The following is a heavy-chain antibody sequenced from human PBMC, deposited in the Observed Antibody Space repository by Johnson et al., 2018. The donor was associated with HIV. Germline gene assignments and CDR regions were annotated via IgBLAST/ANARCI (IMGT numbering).Heavy chain of an antibody. CDR1: GFTFGSYA. J-gene: IGHJ3*02. Sequence: QMQLVESGGGLVQPGGSLRLSCAASGFTFGSYAMSWVRQAPGKGLEWVAVISYDGSNRNYADSVKGRFTISRDNSKNTLYLQMNSLRAEDTAVYFCARNRITMVQMTSHDVFDIWGQGTMVTVSS. D-gene: IGHD3-10*01. CDR2: ISYDGSNR. V-gene: IGHV3-30*04. CDR3: ARNRITMVQMTSHDVFDI.